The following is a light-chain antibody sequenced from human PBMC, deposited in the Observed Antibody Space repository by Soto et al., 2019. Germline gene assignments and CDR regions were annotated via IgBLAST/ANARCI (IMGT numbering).Light chain of an antibody. Sequence: QSALTQPASVSGSPGQAITISCTGTSSDVGGYDSVSWYQQFPGKAPKLIIYEVFNRPSGVSNRFSGSKSDNTASLTISGLQAEDEADYYCTPYRSGSTPVVFGGGTKLTVL. CDR3: TPYRSGSTPVV. J-gene: IGLJ2*01. CDR2: EVF. CDR1: SSDVGGYDS. V-gene: IGLV2-14*01.